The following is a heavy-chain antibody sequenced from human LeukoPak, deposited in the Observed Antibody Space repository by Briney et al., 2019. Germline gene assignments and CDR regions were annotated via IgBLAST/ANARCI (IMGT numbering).Heavy chain of an antibody. J-gene: IGHJ4*02. D-gene: IGHD6-25*01. CDR2: ISGSGGST. V-gene: IGHV3-23*01. CDR1: GFTFSSYA. Sequence: GGSLRLSCAASGFTFSSYAMSWVRQAPGKGLEWVSAISGSGGSTYYADSVKGRFTISRDNSRNTLSLQLSGLRAEDTAIYYCAKSPATSSAGSFDYWGQGTLVTVSS. CDR3: AKSPATSSAGSFDY.